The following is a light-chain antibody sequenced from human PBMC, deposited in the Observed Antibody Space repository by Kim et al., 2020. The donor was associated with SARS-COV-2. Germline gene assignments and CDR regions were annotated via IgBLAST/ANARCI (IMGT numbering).Light chain of an antibody. Sequence: SSELTQDPAVSVALGQTVRITCQGDSLRSYYATWYQQKPGQAPIVVIYGKNNRPSGIPDRFSGSSSGDTASLTITGTQAGDEADYYCNSRGSNDNVLFCGGPQLTFL. CDR1: SLRSYY. CDR3: NSRGSNDNVL. J-gene: IGLJ2*01. CDR2: GKN. V-gene: IGLV3-19*01.